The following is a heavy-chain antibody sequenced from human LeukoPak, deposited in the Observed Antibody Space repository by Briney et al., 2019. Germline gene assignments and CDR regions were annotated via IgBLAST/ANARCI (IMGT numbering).Heavy chain of an antibody. J-gene: IGHJ5*02. CDR3: AKDIGGSGSSYWFDP. Sequence: GGSLRLSCAASGFTFSSYAMSWVRQAPGKGLEWVSGISWNSGSIGYADSVKGRFTISRDNAKNSLYLQMNSLRAEDTALYYCAKDIGGSGSSYWFDPWGQGTLVTVSS. CDR2: ISWNSGSI. CDR1: GFTFSSYA. V-gene: IGHV3-9*01. D-gene: IGHD3-10*01.